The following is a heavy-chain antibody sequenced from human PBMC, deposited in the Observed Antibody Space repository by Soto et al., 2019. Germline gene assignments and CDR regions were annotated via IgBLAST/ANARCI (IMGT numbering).Heavy chain of an antibody. Sequence: AASVKVSCKASGFPFTYYGFHWVHQAPGKRLEWMGWINAANGNTTYSENFKGKVTITSETSASTAYMELSSLRSEDTAVYYCARVPSVGVPAALSFWGPGTLVTLSS. CDR1: GFPFTYYG. V-gene: IGHV1-3*01. J-gene: IGHJ4*02. CDR3: ARVPSVGVPAALSF. CDR2: INAANGNT. D-gene: IGHD2-2*01.